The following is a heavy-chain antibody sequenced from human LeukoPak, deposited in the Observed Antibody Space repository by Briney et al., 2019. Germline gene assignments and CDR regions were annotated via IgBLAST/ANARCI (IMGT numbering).Heavy chain of an antibody. CDR1: GDSISSGGYS. CDR3: ARSSSGWPYYYYGMDV. V-gene: IGHV4-30-2*01. Sequence: SETLSLTYAVSGDSISSGGYSWSWIRQPPGKGLEWIGYIYHSGSTYYNPSLKSRVTISVDRSKNQFSLKLSSVTAADTAVYYCARSSSGWPYYYYGMDVWGKGTTVTVSS. CDR2: IYHSGST. J-gene: IGHJ6*04. D-gene: IGHD6-19*01.